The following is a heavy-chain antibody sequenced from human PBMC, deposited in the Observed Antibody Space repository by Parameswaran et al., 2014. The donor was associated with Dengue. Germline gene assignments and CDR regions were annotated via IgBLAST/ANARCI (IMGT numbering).Heavy chain of an antibody. Sequence: ASVKVSCKVSGYTLTELSMHWVRQAPGKGLEWMGGFDPEDGETIYAQKFQGRVTMTEDTSTDTAYMELSSLRSEDTAVYYCATGTTRYYDFWSGYLGYYYYGMDVWGQGTTVTVSS. D-gene: IGHD3-3*01. V-gene: IGHV1-24*01. CDR3: ATGTTRYYDFWSGYLGYYYYGMDV. CDR1: GYTLTELS. J-gene: IGHJ6*02. CDR2: FDPEDGET.